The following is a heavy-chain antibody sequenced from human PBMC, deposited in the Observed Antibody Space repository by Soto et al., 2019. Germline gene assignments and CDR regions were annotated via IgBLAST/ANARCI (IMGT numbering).Heavy chain of an antibody. V-gene: IGHV3-30*18. Sequence: VQLVESGGGVVQPGRSLRLSCAASGFTFSDYAMHWVRQAPGKGLEWVAVVSHDGRNTHYADSVKGRFTISRDSSKNTVPLEMTSLRAEDTAVYYCAKGGRQWLVTSDFNYWGQGALVTGSS. D-gene: IGHD6-19*01. CDR3: AKGGRQWLVTSDFNY. CDR2: VSHDGRNT. CDR1: GFTFSDYA. J-gene: IGHJ4*02.